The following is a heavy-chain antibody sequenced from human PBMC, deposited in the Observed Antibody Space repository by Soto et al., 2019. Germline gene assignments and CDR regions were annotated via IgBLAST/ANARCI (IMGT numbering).Heavy chain of an antibody. D-gene: IGHD1-26*01. Sequence: EAQLVESGGGLIQPGGSLSLSCAVSEIIVSVNYMSWVRQAPGKGLEWVSTMYTGGTDYADSVKGRFTISRDNSKNTLYLQMNRLRAEDTAIYYCAIPHSERYPWAFDIWGQGTMVTVSS. CDR1: EIIVSVNY. CDR3: AIPHSERYPWAFDI. J-gene: IGHJ3*02. CDR2: MYTGGT. V-gene: IGHV3-53*01.